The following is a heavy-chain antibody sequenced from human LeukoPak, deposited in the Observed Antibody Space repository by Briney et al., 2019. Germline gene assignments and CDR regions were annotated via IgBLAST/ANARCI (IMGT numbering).Heavy chain of an antibody. J-gene: IGHJ4*02. CDR2: ISNSGGRT. Sequence: GGSLRLSCAASGFTFSSYAMSWVRQAPGKGLEWVSSISNSGGRTFYTDSVKDRFTISRDNSKITLYLQMNSLRAEDTAVYYCAKSYNGYESKPDYWGQGTLVTVSS. V-gene: IGHV3-23*01. D-gene: IGHD5-12*01. CDR3: AKSYNGYESKPDY. CDR1: GFTFSSYA.